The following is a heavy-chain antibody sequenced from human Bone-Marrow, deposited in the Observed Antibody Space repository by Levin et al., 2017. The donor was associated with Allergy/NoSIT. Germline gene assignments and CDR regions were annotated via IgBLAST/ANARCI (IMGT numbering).Heavy chain of an antibody. CDR3: ARGLSMETTSPNTYYFDS. J-gene: IGHJ4*02. D-gene: IGHD4-17*01. Sequence: PSETLSLTCVVSGDSISGGDYYWSWIRQPPGKGLEYIGYIYHTGSTHYNPSLQSRITYSIDTSKNQFSLKLRSVTAADTAVYFCARGLSMETTSPNTYYFDSWGQGILVTVSS. CDR2: IYHTGST. V-gene: IGHV4-30-4*01. CDR1: GDSISGGDYY.